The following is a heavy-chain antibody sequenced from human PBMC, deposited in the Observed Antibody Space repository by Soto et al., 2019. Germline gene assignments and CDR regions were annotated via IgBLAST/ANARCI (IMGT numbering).Heavy chain of an antibody. J-gene: IGHJ5*02. Sequence: QVQLVQSGAEVKKPGASVKVSCKASGYTFTSYGISWVRQAPGQGLEWMGWISAYNGNTNYAQKLQGRVTMTTDTSTSTAYMELRGLRSDDTAVYYCATSYCSSTSCSRNWFDPWGQGTLVTVSS. CDR3: ATSYCSSTSCSRNWFDP. CDR2: ISAYNGNT. D-gene: IGHD2-2*01. V-gene: IGHV1-18*04. CDR1: GYTFTSYG.